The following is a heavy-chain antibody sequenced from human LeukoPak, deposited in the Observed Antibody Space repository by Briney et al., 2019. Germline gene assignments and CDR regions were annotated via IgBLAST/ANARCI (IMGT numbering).Heavy chain of an antibody. CDR2: INPNSGGT. CDR3: ARARGLWGAAGPRYYGMDV. V-gene: IGHV1-2*02. CDR1: GYTFTAYY. D-gene: IGHD6-13*01. J-gene: IGHJ6*02. Sequence: GASVKVSCKASGYTFTAYYLHRVRQAPGQGLEWMGWINPNSGGTNYAQQFQGRVTMTRDTSISTAYMELSRLRSDDTAVYYCARARGLWGAAGPRYYGMDVWGQGTTVTVSS.